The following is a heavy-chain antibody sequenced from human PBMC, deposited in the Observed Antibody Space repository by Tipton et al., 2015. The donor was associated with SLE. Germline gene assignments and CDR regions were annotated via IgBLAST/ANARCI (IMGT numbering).Heavy chain of an antibody. Sequence: TLSLTCTVSGGSISSSSYYWGWIRQPPGKGLEWIGSIYYSGSTYYNPSLKSRVTISVDTSKNQFSLKLSSVTAADTAVYYRAREVYGDYKYYFDYWGQGTLVTVSS. D-gene: IGHD4-17*01. V-gene: IGHV4-39*07. CDR1: GGSISSSSYY. J-gene: IGHJ4*02. CDR3: AREVYGDYKYYFDY. CDR2: IYYSGST.